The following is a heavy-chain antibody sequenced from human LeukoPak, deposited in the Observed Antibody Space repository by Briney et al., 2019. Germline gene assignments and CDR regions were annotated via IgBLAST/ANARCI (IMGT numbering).Heavy chain of an antibody. V-gene: IGHV1-69*13. D-gene: IGHD2-21*02. CDR1: GGTCSSYA. J-gene: IGHJ6*03. CDR3: ARGRYCGGDCYSDRLTPLYYYYYMDV. Sequence: ASVKVSCKASGGTCSSYAISWVRQAPGQGLEWMGGIIPIFGTANYAQKFQGRVTITADESTSTAYMELSSLRSEDTAVYYCARGRYCGGDCYSDRLTPLYYYYYMDVWGKGTTVTISS. CDR2: IIPIFGTA.